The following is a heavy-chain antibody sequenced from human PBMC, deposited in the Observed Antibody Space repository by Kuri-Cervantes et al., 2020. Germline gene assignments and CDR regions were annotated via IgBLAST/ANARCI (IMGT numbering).Heavy chain of an antibody. J-gene: IGHJ6*02. D-gene: IGHD2-15*01. Sequence: GESLKISCAASGFTFHSYDMGWVRQSPGKGLEWVSAISAGGGSTYYADSVKGRFTISRDNAKNSLYLQMNSLRDEDTAVYYCARACSGGSCYSYYYYGMDVWGQGTTVTVSS. V-gene: IGHV3-23*01. CDR2: ISAGGGST. CDR3: ARACSGGSCYSYYYYGMDV. CDR1: GFTFHSYD.